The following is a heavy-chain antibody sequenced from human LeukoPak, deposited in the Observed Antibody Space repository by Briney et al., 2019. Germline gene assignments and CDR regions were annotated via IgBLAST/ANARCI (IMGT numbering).Heavy chain of an antibody. J-gene: IGHJ4*02. CDR2: INPSGGST. D-gene: IGHD5-24*01. CDR1: GYTFTSYY. CDR3: ARDLEMYFDY. Sequence: ASVKVSCKASGYTFTSYYMHWVRQAPGQGLEWMGIINPSGGSTSYAQKFQGRVTMTRDMSTSTVYMELSSLRPEDTAVYYCARDLEMYFDYWGQGTLVTVSS. V-gene: IGHV1-46*01.